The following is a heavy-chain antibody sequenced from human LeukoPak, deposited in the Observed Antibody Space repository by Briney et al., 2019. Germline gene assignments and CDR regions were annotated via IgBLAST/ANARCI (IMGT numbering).Heavy chain of an antibody. CDR2: YITRCDRT. CDR3: AKGQRYNWDDDAVDM. D-gene: IGHD1-20*01. Sequence: GGSLRLSCAASGFIFSRYGVSGARQARGKGLECVSRYITRCDRTFYADSVKGRFTISRDNSKNTLYLQMNSRRAEDTAIYYCAKGQRYNWDDDAVDMWGQGTMVIVSS. CDR1: GFIFSRYG. J-gene: IGHJ3*02. V-gene: IGHV3-23*01.